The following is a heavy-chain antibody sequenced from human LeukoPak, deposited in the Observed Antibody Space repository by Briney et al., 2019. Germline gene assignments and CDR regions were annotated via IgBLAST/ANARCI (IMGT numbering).Heavy chain of an antibody. Sequence: QPGGSLRLSCVGSGFIFNDYSMNWVRQAPGKGLEWVSYISSSSSTIYYADSVKGRFTISRDNAKNSLYLQMNSLRAEDTAVYYCARWGGAPDAFDIWGQGTMVTVSS. CDR3: ARWGGAPDAFDI. D-gene: IGHD3-16*01. V-gene: IGHV3-48*04. CDR2: ISSSSSTI. J-gene: IGHJ3*02. CDR1: GFIFNDYS.